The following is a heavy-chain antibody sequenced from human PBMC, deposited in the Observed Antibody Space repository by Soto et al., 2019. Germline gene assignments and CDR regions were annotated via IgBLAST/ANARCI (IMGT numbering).Heavy chain of an antibody. CDR3: AKDRLGGGIDY. CDR2: VTSRGDTT. J-gene: IGHJ4*02. V-gene: IGHV3-23*01. CDR1: GFIFSNYA. Sequence: EVQLLQSGGGLVQPGGSLRLSCAASGFIFSNYAMNWVRQAPGRGLEWVSIVTSRGDTTYYADSVKGRCTISTDNTKNTLYQQVDSLPGAGTAVYFCAKDRLGGGIDYGGQGPLVSFSS. D-gene: IGHD3-16*01.